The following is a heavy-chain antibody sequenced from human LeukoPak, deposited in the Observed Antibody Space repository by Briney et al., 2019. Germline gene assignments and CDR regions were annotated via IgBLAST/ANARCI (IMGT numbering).Heavy chain of an antibody. V-gene: IGHV1-18*01. CDR2: ISAYNGNT. D-gene: IGHD3-3*01. Sequence: ASVKVSCKASGYTFTSYGISWVRQAPGQGLEWMGWISAYNGNTNYAQKFQGRVTITTDESTSTAYMELSSLRSEDTAVYYCARRRGGSGYLDYWGQGTLVTVSS. CDR1: GYTFTSYG. CDR3: ARRRGGSGYLDY. J-gene: IGHJ4*02.